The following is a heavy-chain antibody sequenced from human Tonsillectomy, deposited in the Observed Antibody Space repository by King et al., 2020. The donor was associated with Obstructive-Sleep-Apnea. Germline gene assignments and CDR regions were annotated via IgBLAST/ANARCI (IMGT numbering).Heavy chain of an antibody. CDR1: GFTFSDAW. CDR2: IKSKTDGGTT. V-gene: IGHV3-15*01. J-gene: IGHJ4*02. Sequence: VQLVESGGGLVKPGGSLRLSCAASGFTFSDAWMNWVRQTPGKGLEWVGRIKSKTDGGTTDYAAPVQGRFNISRDDSKNTLFLQMNSLKTEDTAVYYCTTASGGPTRNYWGPGTLVTVSS. D-gene: IGHD2-15*01. CDR3: TTASGGPTRNY.